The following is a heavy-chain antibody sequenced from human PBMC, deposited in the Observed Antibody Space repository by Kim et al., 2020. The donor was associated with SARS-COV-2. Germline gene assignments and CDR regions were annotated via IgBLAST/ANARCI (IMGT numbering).Heavy chain of an antibody. Sequence: SETLSLTCAVYGGSFTSYSWTWIRQAPGKGLEWIGDINAGGTTNFNPSLKSRVTISIDTSKNQFSLRLKSVTTADTSVYYCARGQGLLVAGGLEDVWFDPWARETWSPSPQ. V-gene: IGHV4-34*01. J-gene: IGHJ5*02. CDR1: GGSFTSYS. CDR2: INAGGTT. CDR3: ARGQGLLVAGGLEDVWFDP. D-gene: IGHD6-19*01.